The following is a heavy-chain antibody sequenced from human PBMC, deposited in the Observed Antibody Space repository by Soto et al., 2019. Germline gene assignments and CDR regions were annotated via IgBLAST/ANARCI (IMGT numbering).Heavy chain of an antibody. CDR3: ARLVGRYDFWSGYYYGMDV. CDR1: GYTFTGYY. V-gene: IGHV1-2*02. D-gene: IGHD3-3*01. CDR2: INPNSGGT. J-gene: IGHJ6*02. Sequence: VASVKVSCKASGYTFTGYYMHWVRQAPGQGLEWMGWINPNSGGTNYAQKFQGRVTMTRDTSISTAYMELSRLRSDDTAVYYCARLVGRYDFWSGYYYGMDVWGQRTTVTVSS.